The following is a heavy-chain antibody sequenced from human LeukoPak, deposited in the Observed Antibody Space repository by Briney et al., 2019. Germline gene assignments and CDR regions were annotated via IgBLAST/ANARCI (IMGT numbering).Heavy chain of an antibody. CDR1: SGSITSSVYY. V-gene: IGHV4-39*02. J-gene: IGHJ5*02. Sequence: SETLSLTCTVSSGSITSSVYYCSWLRQPPGKGLEWIAGINYSGVTHYNPSLKSRVTISVDTSKNHFSLNLSSVTAADPAVYYCAIYSSSSGRIDPWGQGTLVTVSS. CDR3: AIYSSSSGRIDP. D-gene: IGHD2-15*01. CDR2: INYSGVT.